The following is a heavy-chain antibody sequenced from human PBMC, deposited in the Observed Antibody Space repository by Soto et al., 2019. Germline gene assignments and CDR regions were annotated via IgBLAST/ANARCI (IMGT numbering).Heavy chain of an antibody. Sequence: ASVKVSCKASGYTFTGYAIHWVRQATGQGLEWMGWMNPNSGNTGYAQKFQGRVTMTRNTSISTAYMELSSLRSEDTAVYYCASLIIAARDDYFDYWGQGTLVTVS. CDR1: GYTFTGYA. J-gene: IGHJ4*02. CDR2: MNPNSGNT. V-gene: IGHV1-8*02. D-gene: IGHD6-6*01. CDR3: ASLIIAARDDYFDY.